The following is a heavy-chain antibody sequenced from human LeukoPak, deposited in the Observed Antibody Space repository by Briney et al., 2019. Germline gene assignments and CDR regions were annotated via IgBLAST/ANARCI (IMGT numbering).Heavy chain of an antibody. CDR3: AKDRRLWFGGLLIDY. CDR2: MNPNSGNT. Sequence: ASVKVSCKVSGYTLTELSMHWVRQAPGEGLEWMGWMNPNSGNTGYAQKFQGRVTMTRNTSISTAYMELNSLRAEDTAVYYCAKDRRLWFGGLLIDYWGQGTLVTVSS. D-gene: IGHD3-10*01. V-gene: IGHV1-8*01. J-gene: IGHJ4*02. CDR1: GYTLTELS.